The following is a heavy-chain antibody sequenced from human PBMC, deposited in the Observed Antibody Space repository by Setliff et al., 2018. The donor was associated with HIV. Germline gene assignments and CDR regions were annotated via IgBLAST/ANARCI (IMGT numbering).Heavy chain of an antibody. V-gene: IGHV4-34*01. J-gene: IGHJ4*02. D-gene: IGHD1-1*01. CDR2: INHSGST. CDR3: ARAREGWKPFAFDY. CDR1: GGSFSGYY. Sequence: KPSETLSLTCAVYGGSFSGYYWSWIRQPPGKGLEWIGEINHSGSTNYNPSLKSRVTISVDTSKNQFSLNLNSVTAADAAVYFCARAREGWKPFAFDYWGQGTLVTVSS.